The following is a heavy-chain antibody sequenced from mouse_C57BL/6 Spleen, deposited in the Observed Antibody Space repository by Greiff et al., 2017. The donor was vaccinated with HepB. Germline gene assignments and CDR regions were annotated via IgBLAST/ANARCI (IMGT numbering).Heavy chain of an antibody. CDR3: VRDRYYYGSSYGYFDV. CDR2: IRSKSSNYAT. Sequence: EADGGLVQPKGSLKLSCAASGFTFNTYAMHWVRQAPGKGLEWVARIRSKSSNYATYYADSVKDRFTISRDDSQSMLYLQMNNLKTEDTAMYYCVRDRYYYGSSYGYFDVWGTGTTVTVSS. D-gene: IGHD1-1*01. J-gene: IGHJ1*03. V-gene: IGHV10-3*01. CDR1: GFTFNTYA.